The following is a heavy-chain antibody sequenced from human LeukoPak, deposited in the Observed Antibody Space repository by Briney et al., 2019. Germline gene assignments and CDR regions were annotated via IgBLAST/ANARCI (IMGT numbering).Heavy chain of an antibody. CDR1: GFTFGSYA. V-gene: IGHV3-23*01. Sequence: PGGSLRLSCAASGFTFGSYAMSWVRQAPGKGLEWVSVISGSGGSTYYGDSVKGRFTISRDNSENTLYLQMNSLRAEDTAVYYCARDQSVTNYYYGMDVWGQGTTVTVSS. CDR2: ISGSGGST. D-gene: IGHD4-17*01. J-gene: IGHJ6*02. CDR3: ARDQSVTNYYYGMDV.